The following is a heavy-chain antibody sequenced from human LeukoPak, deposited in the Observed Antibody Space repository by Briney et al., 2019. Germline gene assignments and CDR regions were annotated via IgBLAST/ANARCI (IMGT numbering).Heavy chain of an antibody. CDR3: ARSQRGYLGYFDY. CDR1: GGSISSSSYY. D-gene: IGHD5-12*01. V-gene: IGHV4-39*07. J-gene: IGHJ4*02. Sequence: SETLSLTCTVSGGSISSSSYYWGWIRQPPGKGLEWIGEINHSGSTNYNPSLKSRVTISVDTSKNQFSLKLSSVTAADTAVYYCARSQRGYLGYFDYWGQGTLVTVSS. CDR2: INHSGST.